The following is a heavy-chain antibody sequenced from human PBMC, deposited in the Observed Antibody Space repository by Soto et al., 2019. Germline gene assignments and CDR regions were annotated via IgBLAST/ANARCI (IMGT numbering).Heavy chain of an antibody. D-gene: IGHD6-13*01. J-gene: IGHJ6*02. CDR2: IYPGDSDT. V-gene: IGHV5-51*01. CDR3: ARISVYSSSWYSYYYYGMDV. Sequence: GESLKISCKGSGYSFTGYWIGWVRQMPGKGLEWMGIIYPGDSDTRYSPSFQGQVTISADKSISTAFLQWSSLKASDTAMYYFARISVYSSSWYSYYYYGMDVWGQGTTVTVSS. CDR1: GYSFTGYW.